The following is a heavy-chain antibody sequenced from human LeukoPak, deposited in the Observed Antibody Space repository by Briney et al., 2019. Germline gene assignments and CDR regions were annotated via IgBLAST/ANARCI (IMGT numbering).Heavy chain of an antibody. Sequence: SETLSLTCTVSGGSISSGGYYWSWIRQHPGKGLEWIGYIYYSGSTYYNPSLKSRVTISVDTSKNQFSLKLSSVTAADTAVYYCAEGLLQSKRRDPNPYYYYYMDVWGKGTTVTVSS. V-gene: IGHV4-31*03. CDR1: GGSISSGGYY. D-gene: IGHD1-26*01. CDR3: AEGLLQSKRRDPNPYYYYYMDV. CDR2: IYYSGST. J-gene: IGHJ6*03.